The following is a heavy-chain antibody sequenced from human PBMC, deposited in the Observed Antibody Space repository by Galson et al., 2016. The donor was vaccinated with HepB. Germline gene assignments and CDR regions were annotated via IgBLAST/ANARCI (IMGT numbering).Heavy chain of an antibody. CDR1: GFTFSSYG. Sequence: SLRLSCAASGFTFSSYGMHWVRQAPGKGLEWVAVIWYDGSNKKYVDSVKGRFTISRDDSKNTLYLQMNSLRAEDTAVYYCARSLADYYYMDVWGKGTTVTVYS. J-gene: IGHJ6*03. V-gene: IGHV3-33*01. CDR3: ARSLADYYYMDV. CDR2: IWYDGSNK.